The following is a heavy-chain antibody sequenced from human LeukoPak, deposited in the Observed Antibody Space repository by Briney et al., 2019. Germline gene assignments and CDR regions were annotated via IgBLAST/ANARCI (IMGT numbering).Heavy chain of an antibody. CDR2: INPNSGGT. D-gene: IGHD5-12*01. V-gene: IGHV1-2*02. J-gene: IGHJ4*02. CDR1: GYTFTGYY. Sequence: ASVKVSCKASGYTFTGYYMHWVRQAPGQGLEWMGWINPNSGGTNYAQKFQGRVTMTRDTSISTAYMELSRLRSDDTAVYYCSTVENRGYDIFDYWGQGTLVTVSS. CDR3: STVENRGYDIFDY.